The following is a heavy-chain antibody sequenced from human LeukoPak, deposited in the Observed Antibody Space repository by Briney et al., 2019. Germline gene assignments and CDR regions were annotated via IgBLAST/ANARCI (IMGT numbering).Heavy chain of an antibody. V-gene: IGHV3-49*03. Sequence: GGSLRLFCTASGFTFGDFAMSWFRQAAGKGLEWVGFIRSKAYGGTTEYAASVKGTFTISRDDSKSIAYLQMNSLKTEDTALYFCTRVPHSGSYLYYFDYWGQGTLVTVSS. J-gene: IGHJ4*02. CDR3: TRVPHSGSYLYYFDY. CDR1: GFTFGDFA. D-gene: IGHD1-26*01. CDR2: IRSKAYGGTT.